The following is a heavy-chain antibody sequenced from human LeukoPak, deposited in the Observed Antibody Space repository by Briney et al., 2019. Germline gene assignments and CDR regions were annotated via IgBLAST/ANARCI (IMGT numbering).Heavy chain of an antibody. V-gene: IGHV4-59*11. J-gene: IGHJ6*03. CDR3: ARVIYYYYYMDV. CDR1: GGSISSHY. Sequence: SETLSLTCTVSGGSISSHYWSWIRQPPGKGLEWIGYIYYSGSTNYNPSLKCRVTISVDTSKNQFSLKLSSVTAADTAVYYCARVIYYYYYMDVWGKGTTVTVSS. CDR2: IYYSGST.